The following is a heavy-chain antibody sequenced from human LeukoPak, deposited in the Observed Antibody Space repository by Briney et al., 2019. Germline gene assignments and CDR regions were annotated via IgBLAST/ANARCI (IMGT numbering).Heavy chain of an antibody. CDR2: INPNSGGT. CDR1: GYTFTGYY. Sequence: ASVKVSRKASGYTFTGYYMHWVRQAPGQGLEWMGRINPNSGGTNYAQKFQGRVTMTRDTSISTAYMELSRLRSDDTAVYYCARGDIVVVPAAIRSWYYYYYGMDVWGQGTTVTVSS. J-gene: IGHJ6*02. CDR3: ARGDIVVVPAAIRSWYYYYYGMDV. D-gene: IGHD2-2*02. V-gene: IGHV1-2*06.